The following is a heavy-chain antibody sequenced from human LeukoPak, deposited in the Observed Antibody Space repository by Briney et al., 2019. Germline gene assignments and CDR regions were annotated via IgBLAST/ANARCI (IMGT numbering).Heavy chain of an antibody. CDR1: GFNASSNY. CDR3: ARVRAVPNRGTSEFFNWFDP. CDR2: IYSGGST. Sequence: GGSLRLSCAASGFNASSNYMSWVRQAPGKGLEWVSVIYSGGSTYYADSVKGRFTISRHNSKNTLYLQMNSLRAEDTAVYYCARVRAVPNRGTSEFFNWFDPWGQGTLVTVSS. D-gene: IGHD6-19*01. J-gene: IGHJ5*02. V-gene: IGHV3-53*04.